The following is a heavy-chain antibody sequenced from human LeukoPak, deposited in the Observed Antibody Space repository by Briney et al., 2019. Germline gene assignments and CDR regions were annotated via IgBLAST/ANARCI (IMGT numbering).Heavy chain of an antibody. CDR1: GFTFENYG. CDR2: ISYDGKDK. J-gene: IGHJ5*02. Sequence: GGSLRLSCAASGFTFENYGMHWVRQAPGKGLEWVAVISYDGKDKYYADYAKGRFTISRDNLRNTVHLQMNSLSPEDTAVYSCARGPYYGTGYLDPWGQGTLVTVSS. CDR3: ARGPYYGTGYLDP. D-gene: IGHD3-10*01. V-gene: IGHV3-30*03.